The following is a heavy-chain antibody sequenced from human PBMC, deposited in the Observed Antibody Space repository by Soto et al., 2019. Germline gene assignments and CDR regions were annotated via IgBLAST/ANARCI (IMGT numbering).Heavy chain of an antibody. V-gene: IGHV1-2*02. D-gene: IGHD3-10*01. CDR1: GYTFTGYY. Sequence: QIQLVQSGAEVKKPGASVKVSCRASGYTFTGYYLHWVRQPPGQGLEWMGWVNPISGDTNYAQKFQDRVIMTRDRSITTVHMELSRLRSDDTAVYYCAREEGFRITMDRGRWFDPWGQGTLVTVSS. CDR3: AREEGFRITMDRGRWFDP. CDR2: VNPISGDT. J-gene: IGHJ5*02.